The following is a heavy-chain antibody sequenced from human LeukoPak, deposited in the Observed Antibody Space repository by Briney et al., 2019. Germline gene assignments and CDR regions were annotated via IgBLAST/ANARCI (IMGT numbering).Heavy chain of an antibody. V-gene: IGHV1-2*02. CDR3: ARDGVITFGGVIVTNWFDP. CDR1: GYTFTGYY. CDR2: INPNSGGT. Sequence: ASVKVSCKASGYTFTGYYMHWVRQAPGQGLEWMGWINPNSGGTNYAQKFQGRVTMTRDTSISTAYMELSRLRSDDTAVYYCARDGVITFGGVIVTNWFDPWGQGTLVAASS. D-gene: IGHD3-16*02. J-gene: IGHJ5*02.